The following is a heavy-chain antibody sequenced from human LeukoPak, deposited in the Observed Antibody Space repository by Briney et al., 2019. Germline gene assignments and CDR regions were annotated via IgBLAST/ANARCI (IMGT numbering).Heavy chain of an antibody. CDR3: ASGSSYDSSGRGFDY. CDR2: INPNSGGT. Sequence: ASVKVSCKASGYTFTSYYMHWVRQAPGQGLEWMGWINPNSGGTNYAQKFQGRVTMTRDTSISTAYMELSRLRFDDRAVYYCASGSSYDSSGRGFDYWGQGTLVTVSS. D-gene: IGHD3-22*01. CDR1: GYTFTSYY. J-gene: IGHJ4*02. V-gene: IGHV1-2*02.